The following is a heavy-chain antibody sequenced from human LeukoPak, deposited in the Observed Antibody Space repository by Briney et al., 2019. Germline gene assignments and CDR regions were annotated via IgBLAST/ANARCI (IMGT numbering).Heavy chain of an antibody. Sequence: GGSLRLSCAASGLTFSKYWMLWVRQAPGKGLESVSRINTDGTVTTYADSVKGRFTVSRDNAANTMFLQMNSVRDEDTAVYYCATKQWLAPPPDSWGQGTLVTVSS. CDR1: GLTFSKYW. D-gene: IGHD6-19*01. CDR2: INTDGTVT. CDR3: ATKQWLAPPPDS. J-gene: IGHJ4*02. V-gene: IGHV3-74*01.